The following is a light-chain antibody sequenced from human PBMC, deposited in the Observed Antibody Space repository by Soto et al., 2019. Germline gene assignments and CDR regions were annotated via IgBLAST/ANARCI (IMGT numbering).Light chain of an antibody. V-gene: IGLV1-44*01. CDR3: AVWDDSLNGVV. J-gene: IGLJ2*01. CDR2: SND. Sequence: QSVLTQPPSASGTPGQRVTISCSGSTSNIGINTVTWYQQLPGTAPKLLIYSNDRRPSGVPDRFSGSKSGTSASLAISGLQPDFEADYYCAVWDDSLNGVVFGGGTKLTVL. CDR1: TSNIGINT.